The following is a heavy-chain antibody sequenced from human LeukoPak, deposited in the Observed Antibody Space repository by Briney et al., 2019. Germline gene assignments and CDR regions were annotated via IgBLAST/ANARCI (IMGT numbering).Heavy chain of an antibody. J-gene: IGHJ6*02. D-gene: IGHD3-16*01. Sequence: GGSLRLSCAASGLTFSDSWMSWVRQAQGKGLEGVANMNQDGSAKGYVDSVKGRFTISTDNARISLYLQMSSLRPEDTAVYYCATYTHWVAGDVWGQGTTVTVSS. CDR1: GLTFSDSW. V-gene: IGHV3-7*01. CDR3: ATYTHWVAGDV. CDR2: MNQDGSAK.